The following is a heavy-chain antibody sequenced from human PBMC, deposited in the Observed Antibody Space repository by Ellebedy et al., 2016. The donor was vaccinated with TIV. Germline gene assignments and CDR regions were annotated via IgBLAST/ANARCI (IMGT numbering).Heavy chain of an antibody. V-gene: IGHV4-34*01. D-gene: IGHD4-23*01. J-gene: IGHJ5*02. CDR3: ARHVFGVGDYGGNWFDP. CDR2: INHSGTT. Sequence: MPSETLSLTCAVYGGSFSGYYWNWIRQPPGKGLEWIGEINHSGTTNYNPSLKSRVTISVDTSKNQFSLKLSSVTAADTAVYYCARHVFGVGDYGGNWFDPWGQGTLVTVSS. CDR1: GGSFSGYY.